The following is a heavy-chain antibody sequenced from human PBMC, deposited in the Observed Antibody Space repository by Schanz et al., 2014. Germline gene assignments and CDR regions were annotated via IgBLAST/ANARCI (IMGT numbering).Heavy chain of an antibody. CDR1: GFTFSSYA. V-gene: IGHV3-23*04. CDR3: AKNYYDSSGYYGNFDY. Sequence: EVQLVESGGGLVQPGGSLRLSCAASGFTFSSYAMSWVRQAPGKGLEWVSAISGSGGSTYYADSVKGRFTISRDNSKNTLYLQMNSLRAEDTAVYYCAKNYYDSSGYYGNFDYWGQGTLVTVSS. D-gene: IGHD3-22*01. CDR2: ISGSGGST. J-gene: IGHJ4*02.